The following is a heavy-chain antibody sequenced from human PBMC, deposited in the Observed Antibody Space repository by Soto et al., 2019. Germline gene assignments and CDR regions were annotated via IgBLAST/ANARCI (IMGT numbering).Heavy chain of an antibody. D-gene: IGHD5-12*01. CDR2: IYHSGST. J-gene: IGHJ4*02. CDR1: GYSISSGYY. Sequence: KPSETLSLTCAVSGYSISSGYYWGWIRQPPGKGLEWIGSIYHSGSTYYNPSLKSRVTISVDTSKNQFSLKLSSVTAADTAVYYCARAMLVATLDYWGQGTLVTVSS. CDR3: ARAMLVATLDY. V-gene: IGHV4-38-2*01.